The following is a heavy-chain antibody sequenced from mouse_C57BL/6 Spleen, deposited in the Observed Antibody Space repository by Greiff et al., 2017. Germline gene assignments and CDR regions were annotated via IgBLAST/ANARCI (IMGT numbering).Heavy chain of an antibody. Sequence: QVQLQQPGAELVRPGSSVKLSCKASGYTFTSYWMHWVKQRPIQGLEWIGNIDPSDSETHYNPKFKDKATLTVDKSSSTAYMQLSSLTSEDPAVYYCARRANYYGSSGYYAMDYWGQGTSGTVSS. J-gene: IGHJ4*01. CDR1: GYTFTSYW. CDR3: ARRANYYGSSGYYAMDY. CDR2: IDPSDSET. D-gene: IGHD1-1*01. V-gene: IGHV1-52*01.